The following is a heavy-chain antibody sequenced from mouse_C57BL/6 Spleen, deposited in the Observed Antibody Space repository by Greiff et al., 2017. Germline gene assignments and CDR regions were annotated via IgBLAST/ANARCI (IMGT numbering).Heavy chain of an antibody. Sequence: VQLKQSGAELVRPGASVKLSCTASGFNIKDDYMHWVKQRPEQGLEWIGWIDPENGDTEYASKFQGKATITADTSSNTAYLQLSSLTSEDTAVYYCTTYVVATDYWGQGTTLTVSS. J-gene: IGHJ2*01. D-gene: IGHD1-1*01. CDR2: IDPENGDT. CDR3: TTYVVATDY. CDR1: GFNIKDDY. V-gene: IGHV14-4*01.